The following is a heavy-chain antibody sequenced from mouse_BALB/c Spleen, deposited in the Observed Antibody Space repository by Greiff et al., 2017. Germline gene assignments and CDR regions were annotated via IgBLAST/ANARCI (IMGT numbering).Heavy chain of an antibody. Sequence: EVQGVESGGDLVKPGGSLKLSCAASGFTFSSYGMSWVRQTPDKRLEWVATISSGGSYTYYPDSVKGRFTISRDNAKNTLYLQMSSLKSEDTAMYYCARGRRDYYAMDYWGQGTSVTVSS. V-gene: IGHV5-6*01. CDR3: ARGRRDYYAMDY. CDR2: ISSGGSYT. D-gene: IGHD2-12*01. CDR1: GFTFSSYG. J-gene: IGHJ4*01.